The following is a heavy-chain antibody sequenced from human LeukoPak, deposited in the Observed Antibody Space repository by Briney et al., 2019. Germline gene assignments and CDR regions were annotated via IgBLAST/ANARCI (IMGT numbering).Heavy chain of an antibody. CDR2: ISFDGSSK. V-gene: IGHV3-30*03. CDR1: GFTFSSYG. Sequence: PGGSLRLSCAASGFTFSSYGMHWVRQAPGKGLEWVAVISFDGSSKDYADSVKGRFTISRDNSKNTLYLQMNSLRAEDTAVYYCARDSGLDYDILTGCDYWGQGTLVTVSS. D-gene: IGHD3-9*01. J-gene: IGHJ4*02. CDR3: ARDSGLDYDILTGCDY.